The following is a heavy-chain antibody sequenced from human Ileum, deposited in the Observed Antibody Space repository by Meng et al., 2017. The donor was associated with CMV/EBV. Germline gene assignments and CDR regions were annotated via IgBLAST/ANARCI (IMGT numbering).Heavy chain of an antibody. D-gene: IGHD2-8*01. CDR2: IYYSGST. V-gene: IGHV4-59*01. CDR3: ARGRWCANGACTEDHNYFGP. J-gene: IGHJ5*02. Sequence: SETLSLTCTVSGGSISSYYWSWIRQPPGKGLEWIGYIYYSGSTNYNPSLKSRVTISVDTSKNQFSLKLTSMSAADTAVYYCARGRWCANGACTEDHNYFGPWGQGTLVTVSS. CDR1: GGSISSYY.